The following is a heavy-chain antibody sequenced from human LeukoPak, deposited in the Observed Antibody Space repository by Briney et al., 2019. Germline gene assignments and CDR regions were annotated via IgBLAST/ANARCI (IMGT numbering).Heavy chain of an antibody. V-gene: IGHV3-48*01. CDR3: ANAYCSGGSCYSVPTANFDY. CDR2: ISSSSSTI. CDR1: GFTFSSYS. D-gene: IGHD2-15*01. J-gene: IGHJ4*02. Sequence: QAGGSLRLSCAASGFTFSSYSMNWVRQAPGKGLEWVSYISSSSSTIYYADSVKGRFTISRDNAKNSLYLQMNSLRAEDTAVYYCANAYCSGGSCYSVPTANFDYWGQGTLVTVSS.